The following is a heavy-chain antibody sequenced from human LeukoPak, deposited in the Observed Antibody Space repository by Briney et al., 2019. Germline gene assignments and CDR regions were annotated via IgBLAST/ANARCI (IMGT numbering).Heavy chain of an antibody. J-gene: IGHJ6*03. CDR3: ARGYCSGGSCYSYYYYNYMDV. CDR2: IHYSGST. CDR1: GDSISTGTYY. D-gene: IGHD2-15*01. V-gene: IGHV4-39*07. Sequence: SETLSLTCTVSGDSISTGTYYWGWIRQPPGKGLEWIGSIHYSGSTNYNPSLKSRVTISVDTSKNQFSLKLSSVTAADTAVYYCARGYCSGGSCYSYYYYNYMDVWGKGTTVTVSS.